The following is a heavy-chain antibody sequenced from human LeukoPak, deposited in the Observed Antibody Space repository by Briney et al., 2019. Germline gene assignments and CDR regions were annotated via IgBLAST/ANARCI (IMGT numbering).Heavy chain of an antibody. D-gene: IGHD3-10*01. CDR1: GYNFIAYY. CDR3: ARDLYRILWVVRVLHY. V-gene: IGHV1-2*02. Sequence: GASVKVSCKASGYNFIAYYIHWMRQAPGQGLEWMGWINPRSGETHYAQKFQGRVTMTRDTSISTAYMELSRLRSDDTAVYYCARDLYRILWVVRVLHYWGQGTLVTVSS. J-gene: IGHJ4*02. CDR2: INPRSGET.